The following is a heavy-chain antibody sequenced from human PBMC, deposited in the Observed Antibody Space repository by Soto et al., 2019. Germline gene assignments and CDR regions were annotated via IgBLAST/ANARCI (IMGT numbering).Heavy chain of an antibody. D-gene: IGHD5-12*01. J-gene: IGHJ6*02. V-gene: IGHV4-34*01. CDR2: INHSGST. CDR1: GGSFSGYY. Sequence: SETLSLTCAVYGGSFSGYYWSWIRQPPGKGLEWIGEINHSGSTNYNPSLKSRVTISVDTSKNQFSLKLSSVTAADTAVYYCARPSGYELAYYYYGMDVWGQGTTVTVSS. CDR3: ARPSGYELAYYYYGMDV.